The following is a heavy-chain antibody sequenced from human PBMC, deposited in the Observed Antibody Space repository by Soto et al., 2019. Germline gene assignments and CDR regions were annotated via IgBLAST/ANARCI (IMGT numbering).Heavy chain of an antibody. CDR2: VYYRGTT. J-gene: IGHJ5*02. D-gene: IGHD3-22*01. CDR1: GGSIDSYY. Sequence: QVQLQESGPGLVKASETLSLTCTVSGGSIDSYYWSWIRQPPGKGLQWIGYVYYRGTTTYSPSLRRRVTISVDRSKNQFSLKLTSVTAADTAVYYCARLGGYYQSLDTWGQGTLVTVSS. V-gene: IGHV4-59*08. CDR3: ARLGGYYQSLDT.